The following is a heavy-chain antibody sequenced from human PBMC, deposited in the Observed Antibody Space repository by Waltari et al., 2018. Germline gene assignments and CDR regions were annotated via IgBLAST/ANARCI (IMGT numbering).Heavy chain of an antibody. CDR3: ARESHRKGLVVTPNWFDP. D-gene: IGHD2-21*02. CDR2: IIPIFCTA. Sequence: QVQLVQSGAEVKKPGASVKVSCKASGYTFTSYAMHWVRQAPGQRLEWMGGIIPIFCTANYAQKFQGRVTITADESTSTAYMELSSLRSEDTAVYYCARESHRKGLVVTPNWFDPWGQGTLVTVSS. CDR1: GYTFTSYA. J-gene: IGHJ5*02. V-gene: IGHV1-69*13.